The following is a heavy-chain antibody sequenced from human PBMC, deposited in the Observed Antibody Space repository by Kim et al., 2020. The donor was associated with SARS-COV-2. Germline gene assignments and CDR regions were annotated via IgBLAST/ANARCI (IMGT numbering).Heavy chain of an antibody. V-gene: IGHV4-4*02. CDR3: ARERIAMVRGVMRYYGMDV. Sequence: SETLSLTCAVSGGSISSSNWWSWVRQPPGKGLEWIGVIYHSGSTNYNPSLKSRVTISVDKSKNQFSLKLSSVTAADTAVYYCARERIAMVRGVMRYYGMDVWGQGTTVTVSS. D-gene: IGHD3-10*01. J-gene: IGHJ6*02. CDR1: GGSISSSNW. CDR2: IYHSGST.